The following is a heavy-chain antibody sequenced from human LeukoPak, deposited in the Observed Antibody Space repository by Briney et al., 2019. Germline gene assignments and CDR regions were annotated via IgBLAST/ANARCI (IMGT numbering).Heavy chain of an antibody. V-gene: IGHV4-31*01. Sequence: SLVTISIDTSKNQFSLKLTSVTAADTAVYYCARSMVRGVMAPYYFDYWGQGTLVTVSS. J-gene: IGHJ4*02. D-gene: IGHD3-10*01. CDR3: ARSMVRGVMAPYYFDY.